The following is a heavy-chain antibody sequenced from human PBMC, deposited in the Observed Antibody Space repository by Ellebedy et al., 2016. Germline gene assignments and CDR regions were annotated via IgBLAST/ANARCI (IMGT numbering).Heavy chain of an antibody. CDR1: GFTFSSCA. D-gene: IGHD4-17*01. V-gene: IGHV3-23*01. J-gene: IGHJ4*02. Sequence: GGSLRLSXAGSGFTFSSCAMSWVRQAPGKGLEWVSTIGTSGVTTYYADSVKGRFTISRDNSNNILYLEMDSLRADDTAVYYCAKADGDYLNIDYWGQGALVTVSS. CDR2: IGTSGVTT. CDR3: AKADGDYLNIDY.